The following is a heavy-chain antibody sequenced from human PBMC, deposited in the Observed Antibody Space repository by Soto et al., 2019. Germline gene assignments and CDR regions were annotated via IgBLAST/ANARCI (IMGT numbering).Heavy chain of an antibody. J-gene: IGHJ4*02. CDR2: ISYDGSNK. CDR3: AKDSGYCSGGSCYSWYFDY. V-gene: IGHV3-30*18. Sequence: PGGSLRLSCAASGFTFSSYGMHWVRQAPGKGLEWVAVISYDGSNKYYADSVKGRFTISRDNSKNTLYLQMNSLRAEDTAVYYCAKDSGYCSGGSCYSWYFDYWGQGTLVTVSS. CDR1: GFTFSSYG. D-gene: IGHD2-15*01.